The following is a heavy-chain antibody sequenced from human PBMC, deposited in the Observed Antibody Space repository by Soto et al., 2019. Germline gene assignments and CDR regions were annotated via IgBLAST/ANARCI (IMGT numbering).Heavy chain of an antibody. V-gene: IGHV1-8*01. D-gene: IGHD6-13*01. CDR1: GYTFTSYD. CDR3: ARGHSSSWYGGYYYYYGMDV. Sequence: QVQLVQSGAEVKKPGASVKVSCKASGYTFTSYDINWVRQATGQGLEWMGWMNPNSGNTGYAQKFQGRVTMTRNTSISTAYMELSSLRSEDTAVYYCARGHSSSWYGGYYYYYGMDVWGQGTTVTVAS. CDR2: MNPNSGNT. J-gene: IGHJ6*02.